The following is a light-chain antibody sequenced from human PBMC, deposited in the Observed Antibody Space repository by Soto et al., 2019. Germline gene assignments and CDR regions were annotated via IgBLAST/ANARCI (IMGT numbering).Light chain of an antibody. CDR1: QSVSSN. CDR2: ATS. CDR3: QHYNNWPRT. Sequence: ENLLTQSPATLSVSPGERASLSCRASQSVSSNLAWYRQKPGQTPRLLIYATSTRATGIPARFSGSGSGTEFTLTISSLQSEDFAVYYCQHYNNWPRTFGQGTKVDIK. J-gene: IGKJ1*01. V-gene: IGKV3-15*01.